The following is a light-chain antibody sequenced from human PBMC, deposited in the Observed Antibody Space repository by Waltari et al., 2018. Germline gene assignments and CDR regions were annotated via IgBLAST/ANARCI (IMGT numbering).Light chain of an antibody. CDR1: GSNIGAGFD. Sequence: QSVLTQAPSMSGAPGQRVTLSCTGSGSNIGAGFDVHWYQQLPRAAPKLLIYGSTSRPLGVPDRFFGSTSGTSASLVIIGLQPEDEAVYYCQSYDTSLSVVFGGGTKLTVL. CDR2: GST. CDR3: QSYDTSLSVV. J-gene: IGLJ3*02. V-gene: IGLV1-40*01.